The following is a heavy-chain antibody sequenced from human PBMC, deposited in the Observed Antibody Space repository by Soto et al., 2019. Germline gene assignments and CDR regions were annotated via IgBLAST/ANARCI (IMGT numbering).Heavy chain of an antibody. Sequence: QMQLVQSGPDVKEPGTSVRVACKASGFTFSSTVVHWVRQARGQRLEWIGWVAIGSGYTDYAQKFHERGTISRDVATTTSLMELSTLRYEGTAEYYCGAGVGFCSGSKCYSEESYYYGMDVWGQGTTVSVSS. V-gene: IGHV1-58*01. CDR2: VAIGSGYT. CDR1: GFTFSSTV. CDR3: GAGVGFCSGSKCYSEESYYYGMDV. D-gene: IGHD2-15*01. J-gene: IGHJ6*02.